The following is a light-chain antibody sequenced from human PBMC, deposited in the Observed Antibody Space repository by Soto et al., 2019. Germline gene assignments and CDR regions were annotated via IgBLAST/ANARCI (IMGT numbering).Light chain of an antibody. CDR2: GAS. CDR3: QHLKSYPIT. CDR1: QGISSY. J-gene: IGKJ5*01. Sequence: GDRVTITCRASQGISSYLAWYQQKPGKAPKLLIYGASTLQRGVSSRFSVSGSGTEFTLTISSLQPEDFATYYCQHLKSYPITFGQGTRLDIK. V-gene: IGKV1-9*01.